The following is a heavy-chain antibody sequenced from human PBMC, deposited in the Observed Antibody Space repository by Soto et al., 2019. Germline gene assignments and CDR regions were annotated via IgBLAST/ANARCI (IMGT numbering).Heavy chain of an antibody. CDR2: IYYSGST. J-gene: IGHJ5*02. V-gene: IGHV4-59*01. D-gene: IGHD3-22*01. CDR1: GASISSYY. CDR3: ARDTGFWNYDSSGYYPGWFDP. Sequence: PSETLSLTCTVSGASISSYYWSWIRQPPGKGLEWIGYIYYSGSTNYNPSLRSRVTISVDTSKNQFSLKLSSVTAADTAVYYCARDTGFWNYDSSGYYPGWFDPGGQGTLVTVS.